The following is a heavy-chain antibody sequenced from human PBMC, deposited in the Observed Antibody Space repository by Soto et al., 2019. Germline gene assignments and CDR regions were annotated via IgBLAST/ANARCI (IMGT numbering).Heavy chain of an antibody. D-gene: IGHD3-9*01. CDR1: GFTFSSYA. CDR3: ARDRFLYDILTGYQRDAFDI. CDR2: IGGSGTPT. Sequence: GGSLRLSCAASGFTFSSYAMKWVRQAPGKGLEWVSFIGGSGTPTYYADSVKGRFTISRDNSENSLYLQMNSLRAEDTAVYYCARDRFLYDILTGYQRDAFDIWGQGTMVTVSS. J-gene: IGHJ3*02. V-gene: IGHV3-48*01.